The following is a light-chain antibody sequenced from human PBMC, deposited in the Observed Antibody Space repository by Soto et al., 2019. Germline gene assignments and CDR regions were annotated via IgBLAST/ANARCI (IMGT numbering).Light chain of an antibody. V-gene: IGKV3-15*01. Sequence: IVMTQSPATLPVSPGERATLSCRASQSVSSNLAWYQQKPGQAPRFLSYGASTRATGIPARFSGSGSGTEFTLTISSLQSEDFAVYYCQQYGSSGTFGQGTKVDI. CDR2: GAS. J-gene: IGKJ1*01. CDR1: QSVSSN. CDR3: QQYGSSGT.